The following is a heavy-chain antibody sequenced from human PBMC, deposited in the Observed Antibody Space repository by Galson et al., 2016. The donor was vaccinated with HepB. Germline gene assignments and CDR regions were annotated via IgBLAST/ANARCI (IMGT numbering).Heavy chain of an antibody. V-gene: IGHV3-33*01. Sequence: SLRLSCAVSGFTFRVYGMHWVRQAPGKGLEWVAVIWHDGSKKYYADSVKGRFTIPRDDSKNTLYIQMDSLRAEDTGIYYCARERGGYSSYYRYFDLWGQGAPVTVSS. J-gene: IGHJ4*02. CDR2: IWHDGSKK. CDR1: GFTFRVYG. CDR3: ARERGGYSSYYRYFDL. D-gene: IGHD3-10*01.